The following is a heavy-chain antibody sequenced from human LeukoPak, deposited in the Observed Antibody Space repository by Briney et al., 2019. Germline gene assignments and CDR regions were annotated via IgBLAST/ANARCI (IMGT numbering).Heavy chain of an antibody. V-gene: IGHV3-48*03. CDR3: ARQISRVVDGMDV. J-gene: IGHJ6*02. CDR1: GFIFSNYE. Sequence: GGSLRLSCAVSGFIFSNYELNWVRQAPGKGLEWVSYVSGRGNTIYYADSMKGRFTSSRDNAKNSLYLQMNSLRAEDTGVYYCARQISRVVDGMDVWGQGTTVTVSS. CDR2: VSGRGNTI. D-gene: IGHD2-15*01.